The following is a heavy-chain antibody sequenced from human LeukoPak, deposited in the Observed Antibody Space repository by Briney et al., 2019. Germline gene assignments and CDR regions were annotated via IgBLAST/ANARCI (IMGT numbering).Heavy chain of an antibody. CDR1: GATVTGYY. V-gene: IGHV4-59*02. J-gene: IGHJ4*02. CDR2: IYYSAKT. Sequence: SETLSLTCTISGATVTGYYWSWVRQAPGKGLEYIGYIYYSAKTDYNPSLKSRATISLDTSKNQISLTLTSVTAADTAVYFCARIDDYGDSGYFDFWGQGTLVTVSS. CDR3: ARIDDYGDSGYFDF. D-gene: IGHD4-17*01.